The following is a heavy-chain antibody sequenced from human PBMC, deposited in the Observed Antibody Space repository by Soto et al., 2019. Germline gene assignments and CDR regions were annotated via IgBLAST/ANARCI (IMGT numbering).Heavy chain of an antibody. J-gene: IGHJ4*02. CDR1: GGSVSDYY. Sequence: SETLSLTCTVSGGSVSDYYWGWIRQPPGRGLEYIGHIHYSGSTNYNPSLKSRVTMSVDASRNQFSLKLNSVTAADTAVYFCARHYNSGSYPLDCWGQGTLVTVSS. CDR2: IHYSGST. V-gene: IGHV4-59*08. D-gene: IGHD3-10*01. CDR3: ARHYNSGSYPLDC.